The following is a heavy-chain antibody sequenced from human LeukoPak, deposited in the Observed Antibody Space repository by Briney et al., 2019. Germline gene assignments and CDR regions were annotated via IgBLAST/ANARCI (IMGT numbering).Heavy chain of an antibody. CDR2: IYYSGST. V-gene: IGHV4-61*05. Sequence: PSETLSLTCTVSGGSISSSSYYWGWIRQPPGEGLEWIGYIYYSGSTSYNPSLKSRVTLSVDTSKNQFSLKLNSVTAADTAVYYCARRYCSGSTCYSGFDYWGQGTLVTVSS. CDR3: ARRYCSGSTCYSGFDY. CDR1: GGSISSSSYY. J-gene: IGHJ4*02. D-gene: IGHD2-15*01.